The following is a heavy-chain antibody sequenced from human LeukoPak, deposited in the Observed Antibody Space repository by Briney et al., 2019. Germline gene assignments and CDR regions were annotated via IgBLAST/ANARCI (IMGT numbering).Heavy chain of an antibody. Sequence: ASVKVSFKVSGYTLTELSMHWVRQAPGKGLEWMGGFDPEDGETIYAQKFQGRVTMTEDTSTDTTYMSLNSLRSEDPAVYYFDTLSGSDRLYCDSCGPGTLGTASS. CDR2: FDPEDGET. J-gene: IGHJ4*02. V-gene: IGHV1-24*01. D-gene: IGHD3-22*01. CDR3: DTLSGSDRLYCDS. CDR1: GYTLTELS.